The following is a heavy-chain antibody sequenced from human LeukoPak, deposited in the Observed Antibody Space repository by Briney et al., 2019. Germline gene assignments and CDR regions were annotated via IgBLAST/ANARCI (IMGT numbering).Heavy chain of an antibody. D-gene: IGHD3-22*01. CDR3: ARPYYYDSSGYYYGY. Sequence: GGSLRLSCAASGFTFSSYAMHWVRQAPAKGLEWVAVISYDGSNKYYADSVKGRFTISRDNSKNTLYLQMNSLRAEDTAVYYCARPYYYDSSGYYYGYWGQGTLVTVSS. J-gene: IGHJ4*02. CDR2: ISYDGSNK. CDR1: GFTFSSYA. V-gene: IGHV3-30-3*01.